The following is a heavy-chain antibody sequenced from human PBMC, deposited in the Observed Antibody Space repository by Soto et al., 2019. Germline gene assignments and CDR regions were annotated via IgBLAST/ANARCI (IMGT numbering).Heavy chain of an antibody. CDR2: IKGDGSEE. D-gene: IGHD3-10*01. CDR1: GFTFSNYW. Sequence: SLRLSCAASGFTFSNYWMTWVRQAPVKGLEWVANIKGDGSEENYVDSVKGRFTISRDNAKKSLYLQMNSLRAEDTAVYYCARGVLWFGDNDYWGQGTLVTVSS. CDR3: ARGVLWFGDNDY. J-gene: IGHJ4*02. V-gene: IGHV3-7*01.